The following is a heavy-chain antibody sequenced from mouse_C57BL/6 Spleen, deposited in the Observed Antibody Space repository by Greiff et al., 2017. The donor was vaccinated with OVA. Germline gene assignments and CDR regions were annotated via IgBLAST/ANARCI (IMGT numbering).Heavy chain of an antibody. Sequence: VQLQQSGAELVRPGASVTLSCKASGYTFTDYEMHWVKQRPVHGLEWIGDIDPETGGTAYNQKFKGKAILTADKSSSTAYMELRSLTSEDSAVYYCTSPGYTSCFAYWGQGTLVTVSA. CDR3: TSPGYTSCFAY. D-gene: IGHD2-2*01. V-gene: IGHV1-15*01. CDR1: GYTFTDYE. CDR2: IDPETGGT. J-gene: IGHJ3*01.